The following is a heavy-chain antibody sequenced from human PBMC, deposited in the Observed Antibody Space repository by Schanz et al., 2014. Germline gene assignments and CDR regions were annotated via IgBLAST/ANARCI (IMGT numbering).Heavy chain of an antibody. Sequence: QVQLVQSGAEVKKPGASVKVSCKASGYTFTSYGISWVRQAPGQGLEWMGSINTKTGNPTYAQDFTGRFVFSLDTSASTAYLQISSLKAADTAVYYCARGKEQYLVRFGYYYGMDVWGQGTTVTVSS. D-gene: IGHD3-10*01. CDR2: INTKTGNP. J-gene: IGHJ6*02. V-gene: IGHV7-4-1*02. CDR3: ARGKEQYLVRFGYYYGMDV. CDR1: GYTFTSYG.